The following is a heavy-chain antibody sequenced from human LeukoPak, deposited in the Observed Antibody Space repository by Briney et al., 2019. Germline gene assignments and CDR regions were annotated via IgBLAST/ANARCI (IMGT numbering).Heavy chain of an antibody. V-gene: IGHV4-39*07. CDR3: ARVAAKTVDY. D-gene: IGHD2-15*01. CDR2: IYYSGST. J-gene: IGHJ4*02. Sequence: PSETLSLTCTVSGGSISSSSYYWGWIRQPPGKGLEWIGNIYYSGSTSYNPSLKSRVTISVDTSKDQFSLKLNSVTAADTAVYYCARVAAKTVDYWGQGTLVTVSS. CDR1: GGSISSSSYY.